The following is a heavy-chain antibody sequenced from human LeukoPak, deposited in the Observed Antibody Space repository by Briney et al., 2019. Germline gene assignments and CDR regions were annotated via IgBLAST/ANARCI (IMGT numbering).Heavy chain of an antibody. Sequence: TASETLSLTCTVSGGSISSYYWSWIRQAPGKGLEWIGYIYYSGSTNYNHSLKSRVTISVDTSKNQFSLKLSSVTAADTAVYYCARVRRELLWFGEFLFDYWGQGTLVTVSS. J-gene: IGHJ4*02. CDR2: IYYSGST. CDR1: GGSISSYY. D-gene: IGHD3-10*01. V-gene: IGHV4-59*01. CDR3: ARVRRELLWFGEFLFDY.